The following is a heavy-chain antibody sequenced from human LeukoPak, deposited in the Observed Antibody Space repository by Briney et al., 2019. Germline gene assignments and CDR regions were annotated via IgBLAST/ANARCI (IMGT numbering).Heavy chain of an antibody. CDR2: ISSSSSYI. CDR3: ARGFWSGYPPTDY. Sequence: PGGSLRLSCAASGFTFSSNSMNWVRQAQGKGMERVSSISSSSSYIYYADSVKGRFTISRDNAKNSLYLQMNSLRAEDTAVYYCARGFWSGYPPTDYWGQGTLVTVSS. CDR1: GFTFSSNS. J-gene: IGHJ4*02. D-gene: IGHD3-3*01. V-gene: IGHV3-21*01.